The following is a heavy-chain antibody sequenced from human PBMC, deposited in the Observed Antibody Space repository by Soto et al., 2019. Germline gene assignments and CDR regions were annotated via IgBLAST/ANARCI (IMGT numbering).Heavy chain of an antibody. Sequence: ASVKVSCKASGYTFTGYYMHWVRQAPGQGLEWMGWINPNSGGTNYAQKFQGWVTMTRDTSISTDYMELSRLRSDDTAVYYCARVDCSSTSCPGRYYGMDVWGQGTTVTVSS. J-gene: IGHJ6*02. D-gene: IGHD2-2*01. CDR3: ARVDCSSTSCPGRYYGMDV. CDR1: GYTFTGYY. CDR2: INPNSGGT. V-gene: IGHV1-2*04.